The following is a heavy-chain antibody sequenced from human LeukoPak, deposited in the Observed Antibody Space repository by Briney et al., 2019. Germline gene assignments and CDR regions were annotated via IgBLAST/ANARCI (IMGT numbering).Heavy chain of an antibody. D-gene: IGHD5-12*01. V-gene: IGHV3-15*01. CDR3: TSGSDIFDY. CDR1: GFTFRNAW. Sequence: PGGLLRLSCAASGFTFRNAWMSSVRQAPGNGLDSSARSKSKTDGGTAEYGSCVKGRCTFSTDDSKNTLYLQMNSPKTEDTALYYCTSGSDIFDYWGQGTLVTVSS. J-gene: IGHJ4*02. CDR2: SKSKTDGGTA.